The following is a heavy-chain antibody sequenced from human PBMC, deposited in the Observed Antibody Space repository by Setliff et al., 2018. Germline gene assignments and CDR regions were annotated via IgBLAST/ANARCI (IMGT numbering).Heavy chain of an antibody. CDR3: ARDRGGTNPWFDF. V-gene: IGHV3-53*01. Sequence: GGSLRLSCVVSGLTVSNDFMGWVRQTPGKGLEWVSVIYNIGETRYADSVKGRFTISRDKSKNTLYLHLSSLRVEDTATYYCARDRGGTNPWFDFWGQGTQVTVSS. J-gene: IGHJ5*01. D-gene: IGHD3-10*01. CDR1: GLTVSNDF. CDR2: IYNIGET.